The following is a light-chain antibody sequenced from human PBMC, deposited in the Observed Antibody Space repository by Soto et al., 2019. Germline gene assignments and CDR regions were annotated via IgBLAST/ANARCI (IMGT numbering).Light chain of an antibody. V-gene: IGLV2-14*01. CDR2: EVN. J-gene: IGLJ1*01. Sequence: QSVKAQPSSVSWSPGQSITISCTGTSTDVGGYNYVSWYQHHPGKGPKLIIYEVNNRPSGVSDRFSGSKSGNKASLTISNLEAEDEYDYYCGSYTSTDTPFAFGTGTKSPS. CDR3: GSYTSTDTPFA. CDR1: STDVGGYNY.